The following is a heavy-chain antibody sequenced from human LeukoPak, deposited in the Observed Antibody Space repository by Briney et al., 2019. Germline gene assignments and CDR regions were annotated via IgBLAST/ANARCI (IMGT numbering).Heavy chain of an antibody. Sequence: ASVKVSCKASNYTFTSYGIGWVRQAPGQGLEWMGWISTYNGNTNYAQKLQGRVTMSTDTSTSTAYLELRSLKSDDTAVYHCAREYNWNYDYWGQGTLVTVSS. J-gene: IGHJ4*02. V-gene: IGHV1-18*01. CDR1: NYTFTSYG. D-gene: IGHD1-7*01. CDR2: ISTYNGNT. CDR3: AREYNWNYDY.